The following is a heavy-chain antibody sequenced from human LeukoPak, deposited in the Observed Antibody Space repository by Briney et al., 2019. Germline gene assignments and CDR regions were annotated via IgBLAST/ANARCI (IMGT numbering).Heavy chain of an antibody. CDR1: GFIFNNYW. D-gene: IGHD3-10*01. J-gene: IGHJ4*02. CDR2: IKTDGSEE. Sequence: PGGSLRLFCAASGFIFNNYWMSCVRQPRGRALEWVANIKTDGSEEYYVDSLKGRYTISRDNAKNSLFLQMTSLRADDAALYYCARVGPWFGRLPRYYYFEYWGQGTPVTVSS. CDR3: ARVGPWFGRLPRYYYFEY. V-gene: IGHV3-7*01.